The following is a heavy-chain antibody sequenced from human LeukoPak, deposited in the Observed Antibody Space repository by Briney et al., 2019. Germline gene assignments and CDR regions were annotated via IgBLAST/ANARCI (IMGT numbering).Heavy chain of an antibody. CDR1: GGSITSNTYF. J-gene: IGHJ3*02. V-gene: IGHV4-39*07. D-gene: IGHD6-6*01. CDR2: IYYSGST. CDR3: ARDRRSDAFDI. Sequence: PSETLSLTCIVSGGSITSNTYFWDWIRQTPGKGLEWIGSIYYSGSTYYNPSLKSRVTISVDTSKNQFSLKLSSVTAADTAVYYCARDRRSDAFDIWGQGTMVTVSS.